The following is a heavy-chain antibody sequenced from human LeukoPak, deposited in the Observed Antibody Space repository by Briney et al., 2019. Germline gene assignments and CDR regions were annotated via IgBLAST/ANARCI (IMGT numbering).Heavy chain of an antibody. CDR1: GGSFSGYY. CDR2: INHSGST. J-gene: IGHJ4*02. V-gene: IGHV4-34*01. D-gene: IGHD3-22*01. CDR3: ARRPLDEWGSSGYIDY. Sequence: SETLSLTCAVYGGSFSGYYWSWIRQPPGKGLEWIGEINHSGSTNYNPSLKSRVTISVDTSKNQFSLKLSSVTAADTAVYYCARRPLDEWGSSGYIDYWGQGTLVTVSS.